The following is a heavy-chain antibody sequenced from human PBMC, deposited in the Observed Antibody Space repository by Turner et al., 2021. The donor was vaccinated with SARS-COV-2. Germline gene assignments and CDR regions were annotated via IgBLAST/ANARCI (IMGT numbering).Heavy chain of an antibody. J-gene: IGHJ6*02. CDR3: ARVNYGGVTVRDYYSYYGMDV. CDR2: ISHSGST. CDR1: GGSFSGYY. V-gene: IGHV4-34*01. D-gene: IGHD2-21*02. Sequence: QVQLQQWGAGLLKPSETLSLTCAAYGGSFSGYYWSWIRQSPGKGLEWIGEISHSGSTTCNPSLKSRVTLSVDRSKIQFSLRLSSVTAADTAVYYCARVNYGGVTVRDYYSYYGMDVWGQGTTVTVS.